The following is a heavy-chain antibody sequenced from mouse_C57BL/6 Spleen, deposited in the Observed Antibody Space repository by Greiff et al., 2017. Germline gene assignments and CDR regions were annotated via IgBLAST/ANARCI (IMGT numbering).Heavy chain of an antibody. CDR3: ATDGKAWFAY. V-gene: IGHV1-72*01. CDR2: IATNSGGT. J-gene: IGHJ3*01. Sequence: QVQLQQPGAELVKPGASVKLSCKASGYTFTSYWLHWVKQRPGRGLEWLGRIATNSGGTKYNETFKRKATLTVDKPSSTADMQLSRLTSEDSAVYYCATDGKAWFAYWGQGTLVTVSA. CDR1: GYTFTSYW.